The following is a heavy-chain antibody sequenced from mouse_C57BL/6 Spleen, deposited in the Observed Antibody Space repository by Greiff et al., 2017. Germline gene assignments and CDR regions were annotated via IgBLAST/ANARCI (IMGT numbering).Heavy chain of an antibody. CDR1: GYTFTGYW. D-gene: IGHD1-1*01. V-gene: IGHV1-55*01. J-gene: IGHJ3*01. Sequence: QVQLQQPGAELVKPGASVKMSCKASGYTFTGYWITWVKQRPGQGLEWIGDIYPGSGGTNYNEKFKGKATLTADTSSSTAYMQLSSLTSEDSAVYSGAKGSYYYGSSSAWFAYWGKGTLVTVSA. CDR2: IYPGSGGT. CDR3: AKGSYYYGSSSAWFAY.